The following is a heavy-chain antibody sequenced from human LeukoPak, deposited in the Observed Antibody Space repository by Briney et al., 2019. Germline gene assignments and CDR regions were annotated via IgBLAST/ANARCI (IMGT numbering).Heavy chain of an antibody. Sequence: ASVKVSCKASGYTFTGYGISWVRQAPGQGLEWMGWISAYNGNTNYAQKLQGRVTMTTDTSTSTAYVELRSLRSDDTAVYYCASSPGGYWFDPWGQGTLVTVSS. D-gene: IGHD4-23*01. V-gene: IGHV1-18*01. CDR1: GYTFTGYG. J-gene: IGHJ5*02. CDR2: ISAYNGNT. CDR3: ASSPGGYWFDP.